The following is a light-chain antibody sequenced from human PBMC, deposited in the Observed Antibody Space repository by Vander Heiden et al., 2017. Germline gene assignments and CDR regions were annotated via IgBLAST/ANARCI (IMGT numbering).Light chain of an antibody. CDR1: QRIRTY. J-gene: IGKJ2*01. CDR3: QQSASTPPDT. Sequence: IQMTQDPASLSASVGDRVTITCRASQRIRTYLNWYQQKPGKAPKLLIYAASNLQSGVPAKFSGGGCATDFTLTISSLQPADFATYYCQQSASTPPDTFGQGTKLEIK. V-gene: IGKV1-39*01. CDR2: AAS.